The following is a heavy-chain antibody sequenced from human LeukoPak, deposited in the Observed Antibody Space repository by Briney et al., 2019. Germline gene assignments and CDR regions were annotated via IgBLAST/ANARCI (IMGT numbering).Heavy chain of an antibody. D-gene: IGHD2-21*01. Sequence: SGGSLRLSCAASGVTFSRYWMHWVRQAPGKGLVWVSRIKNDGSRTTYADAVKGRFTISRDNAKNTLYLQMNSLSADDTAVHYGATEHYCGGDSCYTYGFDCWGQGTLVTVSS. V-gene: IGHV3-74*01. CDR2: IKNDGSRT. CDR1: GVTFSRYW. J-gene: IGHJ4*02. CDR3: ATEHYCGGDSCYTYGFDC.